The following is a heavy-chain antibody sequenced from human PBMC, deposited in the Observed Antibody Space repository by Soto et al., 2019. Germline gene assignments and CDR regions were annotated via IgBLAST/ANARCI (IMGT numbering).Heavy chain of an antibody. CDR2: IYYSGST. V-gene: IGHV4-30-4*01. Sequence: SETLSLTCTVSGGSISSGDYYWSWIRQPPGKGLEWIGYIYYSGSTYYNPSLKSRVTISVDTSKNQFSLKLSSVTAADTAVYYCARETRRGYSGGADVWGKGTTVTVSS. J-gene: IGHJ6*04. D-gene: IGHD5-12*01. CDR3: ARETRRGYSGGADV. CDR1: GGSISSGDYY.